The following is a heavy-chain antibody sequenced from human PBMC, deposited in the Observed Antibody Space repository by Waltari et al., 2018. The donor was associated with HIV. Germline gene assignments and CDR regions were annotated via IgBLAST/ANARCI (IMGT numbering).Heavy chain of an antibody. Sequence: VQLVESGGGSIKTGGSLRLSCAGSGFSVRNHWMDWVSQGPGKGLVWVARINSDGSTRNYADAVKGRCVISRDNSRNTVYLQLNSVKVEDTAVYFCARASHYIEFSTFDGDYYFDLWGRGTRVAVSS. J-gene: IGHJ4*02. CDR1: GFSVRNHW. D-gene: IGHD3-9*01. CDR3: ARASHYIEFSTFDGDYYFDL. V-gene: IGHV3-74*01. CDR2: INSDGSTR.